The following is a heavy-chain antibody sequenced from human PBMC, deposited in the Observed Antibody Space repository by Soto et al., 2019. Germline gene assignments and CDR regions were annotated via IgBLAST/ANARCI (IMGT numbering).Heavy chain of an antibody. CDR1: GGSISSTSYY. Sequence: SETLSLTCTVSGGSISSTSYYWGWIRQPPGKGLEWIASIYYSGSSYYNPSLKSRVTISVDTSKSQFSLKLSSVTAADTAVYYGARHHLQWGVGYGGKEPRVTFPS. CDR3: ARHHLQWGVGY. D-gene: IGHD3-10*01. V-gene: IGHV4-39*01. J-gene: IGHJ4*02. CDR2: IYYSGSS.